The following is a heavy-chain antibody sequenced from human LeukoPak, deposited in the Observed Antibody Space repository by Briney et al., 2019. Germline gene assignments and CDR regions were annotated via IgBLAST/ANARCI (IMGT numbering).Heavy chain of an antibody. J-gene: IGHJ4*02. D-gene: IGHD6-19*01. Sequence: GGSLRLSCAASGFTFSDYGMSWVRQAPGKGLQWVSCLSGSGDSTYYADSVKGRFIISRDNAKNALYLQMNSLRAEDTALYYCARGSSDWYGIDYWGQGALVNVSS. CDR1: GFTFSDYG. CDR3: ARGSSDWYGIDY. CDR2: LSGSGDST. V-gene: IGHV3-23*01.